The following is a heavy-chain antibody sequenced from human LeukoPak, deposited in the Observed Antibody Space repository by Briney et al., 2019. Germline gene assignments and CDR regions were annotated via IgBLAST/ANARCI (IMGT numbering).Heavy chain of an antibody. CDR2: ISRSSSYI. J-gene: IGHJ2*01. D-gene: IGHD6-13*01. CDR1: GFTFSSYS. Sequence: GGSLRLSCAASGFTFSSYSMNWVRQAPGKGLEWVSYISRSSSYIYYADSVKGRFTISRDNAKNSLYLQMNSLRAEDTAVYYCARDVAGIAAAGAPPPEDWYFDLWGRGTLVTVSS. CDR3: ARDVAGIAAAGAPPPEDWYFDL. V-gene: IGHV3-21*01.